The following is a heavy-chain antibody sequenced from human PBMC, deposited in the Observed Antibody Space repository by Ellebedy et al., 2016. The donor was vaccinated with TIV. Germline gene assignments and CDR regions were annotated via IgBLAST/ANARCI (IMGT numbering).Heavy chain of an antibody. Sequence: SETLSLTCTVSGGSISRSSYYWGWIRQPPGKGLEWIGNIYYSGDSDYNPSLKSRVTITVDTSKNQFSLNLRSVTAADTAVYYCARNPPTYNWVDSWGQGTLVTVSS. CDR1: GGSISRSSYY. CDR2: IYYSGDS. V-gene: IGHV4-39*01. CDR3: ARNPPTYNWVDS. J-gene: IGHJ5*01.